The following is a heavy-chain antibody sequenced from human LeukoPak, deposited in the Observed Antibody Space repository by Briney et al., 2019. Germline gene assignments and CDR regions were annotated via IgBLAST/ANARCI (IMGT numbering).Heavy chain of an antibody. D-gene: IGHD2-2*01. Sequence: GGALQISWKGSGYSFTSYWMGWVRPVPGKGLEGVGSIYPGDSDTRYSPSFQGPVTISADKSISTAYLQWSSLKASDTAMYYCARLTYCSITSCYGGYFDYWGQGTLVTVSS. J-gene: IGHJ4*02. V-gene: IGHV5-51*01. CDR1: GYSFTSYW. CDR3: ARLTYCSITSCYGGYFDY. CDR2: IYPGDSDT.